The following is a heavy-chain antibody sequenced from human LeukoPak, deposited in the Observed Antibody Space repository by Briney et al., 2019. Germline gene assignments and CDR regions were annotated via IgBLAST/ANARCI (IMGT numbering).Heavy chain of an antibody. Sequence: SETLSLTCAVYGGSFSGYYWSWIRQPPGKGLEWIGEISHSGSTNYNPSLKSRVTISVDTSKNQFSLKLSSVTAADTAVYYCAKVGATTSDAFDIWGQGTMVTVSS. CDR1: GGSFSGYY. CDR2: ISHSGST. CDR3: AKVGATTSDAFDI. D-gene: IGHD1-26*01. V-gene: IGHV4-34*01. J-gene: IGHJ3*02.